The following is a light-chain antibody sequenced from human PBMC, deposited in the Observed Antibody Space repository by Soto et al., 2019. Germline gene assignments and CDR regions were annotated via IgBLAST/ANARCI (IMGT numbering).Light chain of an antibody. CDR2: CAS. CDR3: QQYWSSLLT. CDR1: QSVSTSY. Sequence: EIVLTQSPGTLSLSPGERATLSCRASQSVSTSYLAWYQQKHGQAPRLLIYCASSRATGIPDRFSGSGSGTDFTLTISRLEPEDFAVYYCQQYWSSLLTFGGGTKVDIK. V-gene: IGKV3-20*01. J-gene: IGKJ4*01.